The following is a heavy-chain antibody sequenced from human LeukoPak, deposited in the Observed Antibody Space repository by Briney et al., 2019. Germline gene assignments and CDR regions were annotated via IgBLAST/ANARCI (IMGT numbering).Heavy chain of an antibody. CDR2: IYSGGST. V-gene: IGHV3-53*01. J-gene: IGHJ4*02. CDR3: ARLWSGYGDYNYFDY. D-gene: IGHD4-17*01. Sequence: GGSLRLSCEASGFTVSSNYMSWVRQAPGKGLEWVSVIYSGGSTYYADSVKGRFTISRDNSKNTLYLQMNSLRAEDTAVYYCARLWSGYGDYNYFDYWGQGTLVTVSS. CDR1: GFTVSSNY.